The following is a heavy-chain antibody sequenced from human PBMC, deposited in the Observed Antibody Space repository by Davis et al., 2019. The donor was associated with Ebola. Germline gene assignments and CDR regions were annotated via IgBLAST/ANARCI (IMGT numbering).Heavy chain of an antibody. Sequence: ASVKVSCKASGYTFTNYGITWVRQAPGQGLEWMGWINPHNGNTNYAQNVQGRVTMTTDTSTSTAYMELSSLRSEDTAVYYCARDRAPRGLVLSYAFDIWGQGTMVTVSS. CDR3: ARDRAPRGLVLSYAFDI. CDR2: INPHNGNT. V-gene: IGHV1-18*04. J-gene: IGHJ3*02. CDR1: GYTFTNYG. D-gene: IGHD6-19*01.